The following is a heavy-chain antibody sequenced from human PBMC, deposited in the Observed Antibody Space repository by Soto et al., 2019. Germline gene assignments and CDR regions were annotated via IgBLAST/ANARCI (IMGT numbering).Heavy chain of an antibody. Sequence: EVQLVESGGGLVKPGGSLRLSCAASGFTFSSYSMNWVRQAPGKGLEWVSSISSSSSYIYYADSVKGRFTISRDNAKNSLYLQMNSLRAEDTAVYYCAGEGEDNYYYYGMDVWGQGTTVTVSS. CDR3: AGEGEDNYYYYGMDV. J-gene: IGHJ6*02. CDR2: ISSSSSYI. V-gene: IGHV3-21*01. CDR1: GFTFSSYS.